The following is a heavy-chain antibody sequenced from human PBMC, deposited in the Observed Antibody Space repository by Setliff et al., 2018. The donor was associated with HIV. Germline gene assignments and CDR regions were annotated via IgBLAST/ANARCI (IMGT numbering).Heavy chain of an antibody. CDR2: MNPNSGNT. V-gene: IGHV1-8*01. J-gene: IGHJ4*02. CDR3: ARARAAGGQRYYFDY. Sequence: ASVKVSCKASGYTFTSYDINWVRQATGQGLEWMGWMNPNSGNTGYAQKFQGRVTTTWNTSISTAYMELSSLGSEDTAVYYCARARAAGGQRYYFDYWGQGTLVTVPQ. D-gene: IGHD2-15*01. CDR1: GYTFTSYD.